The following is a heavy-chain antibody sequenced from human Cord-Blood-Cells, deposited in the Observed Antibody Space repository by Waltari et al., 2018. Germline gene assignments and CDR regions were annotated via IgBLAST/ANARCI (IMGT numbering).Heavy chain of an antibody. CDR3: ARSGYDWYFDL. CDR2: INPNSGGT. D-gene: IGHD5-12*01. CDR1: GSTFTCSY. Sequence: QAQLVQSGAEVKKPGASVKVSCKASGSTFTCSYTHCVRQAPGQGLEWLGWINPNSGGTNYAQKFQGRVTMTRDTSISTAYMELSRLRSDDTAVYYCARSGYDWYFDLWGRGTLVTVSS. V-gene: IGHV1-2*02. J-gene: IGHJ2*01.